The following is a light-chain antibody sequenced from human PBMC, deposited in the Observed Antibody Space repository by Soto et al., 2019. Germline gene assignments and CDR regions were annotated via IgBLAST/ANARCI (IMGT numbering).Light chain of an antibody. CDR3: QQYIRRPLS. CDR2: DAS. V-gene: IGKV3D-11*03. J-gene: IGKJ5*01. CDR1: QDVTNS. Sequence: EIVLTQSPVTLSLSPGEGVTLSCRAAQDVTNSVAWYQQKSGQAPRLLIYDASVRASGVSARFSGSGSGTDFTLTISGLQAEDFAVYFCQQYIRRPLSFGQGTRLEIK.